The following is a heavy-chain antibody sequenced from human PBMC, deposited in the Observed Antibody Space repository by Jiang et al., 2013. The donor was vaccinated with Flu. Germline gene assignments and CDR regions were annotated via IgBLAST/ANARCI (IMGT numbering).Heavy chain of an antibody. J-gene: IGHJ5*02. D-gene: IGHD2-15*01. V-gene: IGHV1-3*01. CDR3: ARGNWDRYCSGGSCYRWFDP. CDR1: GYTFTSYA. CDR2: INAGNGNT. Sequence: SGAEVKKPGASVKVSCKASGYTFTSYAMHWVRQAPGQRLEWMGWINAGNGNTKYSQKFQGRVTITRDTSASTAYMELSSLRSEDTAVYYCARGNWDRYCSGGSCYRWFDPWGQGTLVTVSS.